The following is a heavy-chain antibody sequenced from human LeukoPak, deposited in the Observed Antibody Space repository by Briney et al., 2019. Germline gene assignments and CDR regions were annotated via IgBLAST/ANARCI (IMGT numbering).Heavy chain of an antibody. CDR1: GGFISSYY. D-gene: IGHD3-16*02. CDR2: IYYSGST. Sequence: PSETLSLTCTVSGGFISSYYWSWIRQPPGKGLEWIGYIYYSGSTNYNPSLKSRVTISVDTSKNQFSLKLSSVTAADTAVYYCARTTRRLGELSPSFDYWGQGTLVTVSS. CDR3: ARTTRRLGELSPSFDY. J-gene: IGHJ4*02. V-gene: IGHV4-59*01.